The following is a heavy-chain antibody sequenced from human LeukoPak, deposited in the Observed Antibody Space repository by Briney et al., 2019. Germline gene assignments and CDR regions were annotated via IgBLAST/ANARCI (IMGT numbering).Heavy chain of an antibody. V-gene: IGHV1-69*04. CDR1: GGTFSSYA. CDR2: IIPILGIA. CDR3: AREGWGYNGPLYHFDY. Sequence: SVKVSCKASGGTFSSYAISWVRQAPGQGLEWMGRIIPILGIANYAQKFQGRVTITADKSTSTAYMELSSLRSDDTAVYYCAREGWGYNGPLYHFDYWGQGTLVTVSS. D-gene: IGHD5-12*01. J-gene: IGHJ4*02.